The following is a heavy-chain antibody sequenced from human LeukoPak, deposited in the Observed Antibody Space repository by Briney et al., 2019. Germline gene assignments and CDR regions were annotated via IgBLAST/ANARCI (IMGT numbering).Heavy chain of an antibody. CDR2: TSNHGNDG. D-gene: IGHD2-2*01. Sequence: GSRRLSCTDSGFSFSSYAMHWVRQSPGKGLEWVAVTSNHGNDGFYADSVKGRFTISRDNSKKTLYLQMDSLRPEDTGVYYCTRDRGAMNDFDYWGQGTLVTVSS. J-gene: IGHJ4*02. CDR3: TRDRGAMNDFDY. CDR1: GFSFSSYA. V-gene: IGHV3-30*01.